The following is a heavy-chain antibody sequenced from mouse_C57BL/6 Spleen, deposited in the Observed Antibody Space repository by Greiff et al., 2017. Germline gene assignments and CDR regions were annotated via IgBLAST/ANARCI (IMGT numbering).Heavy chain of an antibody. J-gene: IGHJ2*01. CDR1: GYTFTSYT. CDR3: ARNGYYDYFDY. D-gene: IGHD2-3*01. CDR2: INPSSGYT. Sequence: QVQLQQSGAELARPGASVKMSCKASGYTFTSYTMHWVKQRPGQGLEWIGNINPSSGYTKYNQKFKDKATLTADKSSSTAYMKLSSLTSEDSAVYYCARNGYYDYFDYWGQGTTLTVSS. V-gene: IGHV1-4*01.